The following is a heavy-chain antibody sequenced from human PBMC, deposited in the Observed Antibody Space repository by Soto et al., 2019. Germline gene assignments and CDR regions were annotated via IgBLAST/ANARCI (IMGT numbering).Heavy chain of an antibody. D-gene: IGHD4-17*01. CDR3: ARLMTTVTNWLYGMDV. J-gene: IGHJ6*02. V-gene: IGHV5-51*01. Sequence: GESLKISCKGSGYSFTSYRIGWVRQMPGKGLEWMGIIYPGDSDTRYSPSFQGQVTISADKSISTAYLQWSSLKASDTAMYYCARLMTTVTNWLYGMDVWGQGTTVTVSS. CDR1: GYSFTSYR. CDR2: IYPGDSDT.